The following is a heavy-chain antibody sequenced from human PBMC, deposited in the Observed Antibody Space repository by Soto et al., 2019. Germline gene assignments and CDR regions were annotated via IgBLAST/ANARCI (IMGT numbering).Heavy chain of an antibody. CDR1: GFNFGAFG. V-gene: IGHV3-21*01. J-gene: IGHJ4*02. CDR3: ARRRDFDY. Sequence: GGSLRLSCVASGFNFGAFGMNWVRQAPGKGLGWVSSITLSSSYIYYADSVKGRFTVSRDNAKNSLYLQMNSLRAEDTAVYYCARRRDFDYWGQGTLVTVSS. CDR2: ITLSSSYI.